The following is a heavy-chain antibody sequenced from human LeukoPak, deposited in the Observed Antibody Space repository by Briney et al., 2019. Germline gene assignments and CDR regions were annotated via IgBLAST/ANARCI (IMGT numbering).Heavy chain of an antibody. CDR2: IYYSGST. CDR3: AREGANWFDP. D-gene: IGHD1-26*01. V-gene: IGHV4-39*07. CDR1: GGSISSSRYY. J-gene: IGHJ5*02. Sequence: SETLSLTCTVSGGSISSSRYYWGWIRQTPGKGLEWIGNIYYSGSTYYNPSLKSRVTISVDTSKNQFSLKLSSVTAADTAIYYCAREGANWFDPWGQGTLVTVSS.